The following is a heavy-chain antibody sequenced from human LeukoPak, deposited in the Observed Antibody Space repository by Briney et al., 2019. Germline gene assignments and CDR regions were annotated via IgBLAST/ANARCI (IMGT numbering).Heavy chain of an antibody. D-gene: IGHD3-22*01. CDR2: INHSGST. J-gene: IGHJ4*02. CDR3: ARGGLGDYYDSSGYSLFDY. V-gene: IGHV4-34*01. CDR1: GGSFSGYY. Sequence: SETLSLTCAVYGGSFSGYYWSWIRQPPGKGLEWIGEINHSGSTNYNPSLKSRVTISVDTSKNQFSLRLSSVTAADTAVYYCARGGLGDYYDSSGYSLFDYWGQGTLVTVSS.